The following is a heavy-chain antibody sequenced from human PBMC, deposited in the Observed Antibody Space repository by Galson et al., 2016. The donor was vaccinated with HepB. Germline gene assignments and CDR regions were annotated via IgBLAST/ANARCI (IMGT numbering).Heavy chain of an antibody. CDR2: IGSSNSYI. CDR1: GFTFSSYS. V-gene: IGHV3-21*01. J-gene: IGHJ6*02. CDR3: ARSLRFLERLLEVFNYGMDV. D-gene: IGHD3-3*01. Sequence: SLRLSCAASGFTFSSYSMNWVRQAPGKGLEWVSSIGSSNSYIYYADSVKGRFTISRDNANNSLYLQLNCLRAEDTAVYYCARSLRFLERLLEVFNYGMDVWGQGTTVTVSS.